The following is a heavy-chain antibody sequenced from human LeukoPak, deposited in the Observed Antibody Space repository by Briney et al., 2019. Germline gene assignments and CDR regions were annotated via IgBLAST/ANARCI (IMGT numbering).Heavy chain of an antibody. J-gene: IGHJ2*01. CDR2: ISTRSSYI. V-gene: IGHV3-21*01. D-gene: IGHD6-13*01. CDR3: ARSPSSSWYQYWYFDL. Sequence: PGGSLRLSCAVSGFTFSIYSMNWVRQAPGKGLEWVSSISTRSSYIYYADSLKGRFTISRDSAKNSLYLQMNSLRAEDTAVYYCARSPSSSWYQYWYFDLWGRGTLVTVSS. CDR1: GFTFSIYS.